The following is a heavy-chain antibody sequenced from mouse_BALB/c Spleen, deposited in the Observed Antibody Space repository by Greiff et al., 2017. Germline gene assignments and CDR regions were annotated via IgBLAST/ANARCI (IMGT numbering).Heavy chain of an antibody. CDR2: IWGDGST. J-gene: IGHJ1*01. CDR1: GFSLTGYG. Sequence: QVQLKESGPGLVAPSQSLSITCTVSGFSLTGYGVNWVRQPPGKGLEWLGMIWGDGSTDYNSALKSRLSISKDNSKSQVFLKMNSLQTDDTARYYCARDDGSSYDWYFDVWGAGTTVTVSS. V-gene: IGHV2-6-7*01. D-gene: IGHD1-1*01. CDR3: ARDDGSSYDWYFDV.